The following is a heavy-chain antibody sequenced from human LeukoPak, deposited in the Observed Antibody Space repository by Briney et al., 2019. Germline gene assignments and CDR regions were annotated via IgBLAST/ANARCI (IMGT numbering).Heavy chain of an antibody. CDR3: ASGGWELVSWGAFDI. Sequence: GGSLRLSCAASGFIFSTYGMYWVRQAPGKGLEWVSYISSSSSTIYYADSVKGRFTISRDNAKNSLYLQMNSLRDEDTAVYYCASGGWELVSWGAFDIWGQGTMATVSS. CDR1: GFIFSTYG. CDR2: ISSSSSTI. J-gene: IGHJ3*02. V-gene: IGHV3-48*02. D-gene: IGHD1-26*01.